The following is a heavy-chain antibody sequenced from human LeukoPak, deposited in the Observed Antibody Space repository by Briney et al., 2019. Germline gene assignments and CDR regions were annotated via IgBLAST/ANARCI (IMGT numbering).Heavy chain of an antibody. Sequence: SETLSLTSTVSGDSISSSNWWNWVRLPPGKGLDWIGEISHAGSTKYSPSLKDRVTISKDNSKNQFSLKLNSVTAADTATYYCTRSSGWWSLDYWGQGALVTVSS. CDR1: GDSISSSNW. CDR2: ISHAGST. J-gene: IGHJ4*02. V-gene: IGHV4-4*02. CDR3: TRSSGWWSLDY. D-gene: IGHD6-13*01.